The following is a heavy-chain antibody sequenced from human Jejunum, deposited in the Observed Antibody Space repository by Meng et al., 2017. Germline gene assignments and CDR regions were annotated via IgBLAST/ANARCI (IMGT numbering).Heavy chain of an antibody. J-gene: IGHJ4*02. CDR1: GGSISSGDYY. Sequence: QVQLQESGPGLVKPSQTLSLTCHVPGGSISSGDYYWSWSRQPPGKGLEWIGYIYYSGSTYYNPSLKSRVTISVDTSKNQFSLKLSSVTAADTAVYYCAREALGGNSPNDYWGQGTLVTVSS. CDR3: AREALGGNSPNDY. D-gene: IGHD4-23*01. CDR2: IYYSGST. V-gene: IGHV4-30-4*01.